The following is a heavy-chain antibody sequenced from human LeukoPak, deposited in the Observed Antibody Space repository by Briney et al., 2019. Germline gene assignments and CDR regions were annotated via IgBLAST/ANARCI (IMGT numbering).Heavy chain of an antibody. Sequence: QPGRSLRLSCAASGFTFDDYAMHWVRQAPGKGLEWVSGISWNSGNIGYADSVKGRFTISRDNAKNSPYLQMNSLRAEDMALYYCAKGTTGTTGGWFDPWGQGTLVTVSS. D-gene: IGHD1-1*01. CDR1: GFTFDDYA. J-gene: IGHJ5*02. CDR2: ISWNSGNI. V-gene: IGHV3-9*03. CDR3: AKGTTGTTGGWFDP.